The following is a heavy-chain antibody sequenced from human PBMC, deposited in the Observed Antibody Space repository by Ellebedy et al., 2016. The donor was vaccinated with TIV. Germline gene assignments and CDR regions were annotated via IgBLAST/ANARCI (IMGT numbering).Heavy chain of an antibody. V-gene: IGHV3-64D*06. CDR2: ITGDGGST. CDR3: ARARYSGSYYFDY. J-gene: IGHJ4*02. Sequence: GESLKISCSASGFTFTTYAMHWVRQAPGKGLEYVSAITGDGGSTYYADSVKGRFTISRDNSKHTLYLQMSSLRAEDTAVYYCARARYSGSYYFDYWGQGTLVTVSS. D-gene: IGHD1-26*01. CDR1: GFTFTTYA.